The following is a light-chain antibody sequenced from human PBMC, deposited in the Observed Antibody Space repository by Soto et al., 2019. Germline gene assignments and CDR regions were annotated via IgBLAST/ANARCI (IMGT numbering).Light chain of an antibody. V-gene: IGKV3-11*01. CDR2: DAS. J-gene: IGKJ3*01. Sequence: EIVLTQSPATLSLSPGKGATLSCRASQSVSTYLAWYQHKPGQAPRLLIYDASRRATGIPARFSGSGSGTDVPRNLSSLGLEYCAVSYCQRRSNPPTFTF. CDR3: QRRSNPPTFT. CDR1: QSVSTY.